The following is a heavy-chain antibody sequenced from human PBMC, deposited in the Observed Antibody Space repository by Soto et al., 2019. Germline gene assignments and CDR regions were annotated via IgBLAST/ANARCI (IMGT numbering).Heavy chain of an antibody. V-gene: IGHV4-39*01. Sequence: SETLSLTCTVSSGSISSSSYYWGWIRQPPGEGLEWIGSIYYSGDTYHNPSLKSRVTMSVNTSMTQFALRLTSVTAAETAVYYCARHVRPSTTPRRDWFDPWGQGTLVTAPQ. CDR2: IYYSGDT. CDR1: SGSISSSSYY. CDR3: ARHVRPSTTPRRDWFDP. J-gene: IGHJ5*02. D-gene: IGHD3-10*02.